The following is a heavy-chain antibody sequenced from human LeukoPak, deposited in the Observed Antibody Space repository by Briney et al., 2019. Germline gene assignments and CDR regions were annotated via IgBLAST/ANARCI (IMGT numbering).Heavy chain of an antibody. V-gene: IGHV4-59*08. D-gene: IGHD3-10*01. CDR1: GGSISGYY. J-gene: IGHJ4*02. Sequence: SETLSLTCTVSGGSISGYYWSWIRQSPGKGLEWIGYIYNSGSTNYNPSLQSRVTISVDTSKKQFSLNLSSVTAADTAVYYCARHGSGTYPRFDYWGQGTLVTVSS. CDR3: ARHGSGTYPRFDY. CDR2: IYNSGST.